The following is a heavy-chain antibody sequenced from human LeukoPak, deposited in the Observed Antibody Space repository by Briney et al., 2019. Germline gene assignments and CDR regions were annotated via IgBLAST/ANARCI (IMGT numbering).Heavy chain of an antibody. Sequence: SVKVSCEASGGTFSSEAFIWVRQAPGQGLEWMGGIIPIFGRADYAQKFQDIVTITTDESTSTVYMELSSLRSEDTAVYYCARGETILNWFDPWGQGTLVTVSS. CDR3: ARGETILNWFDP. V-gene: IGHV1-69*05. CDR2: IIPIFGRA. CDR1: GGTFSSEA. J-gene: IGHJ5*02. D-gene: IGHD1-1*01.